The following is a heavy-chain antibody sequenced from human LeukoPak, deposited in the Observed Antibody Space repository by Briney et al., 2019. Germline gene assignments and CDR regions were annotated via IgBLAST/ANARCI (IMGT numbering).Heavy chain of an antibody. CDR3: VRGTYSSSLY. J-gene: IGHJ4*02. D-gene: IGHD6-19*01. V-gene: IGHV3-7*04. Sequence: GGSLRLSCEVSGFTFRSYWMSWVRQAPGKGLEWVANIKQDGSEKYYVDSVKGRFTISRDNAKNSLYLQMNSLRAEDTAVFYCVRGTYSSSLYWGQGTLVTVSS. CDR1: GFTFRSYW. CDR2: IKQDGSEK.